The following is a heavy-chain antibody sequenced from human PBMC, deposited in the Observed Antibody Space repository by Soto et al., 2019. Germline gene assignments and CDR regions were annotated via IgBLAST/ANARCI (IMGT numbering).Heavy chain of an antibody. CDR2: ISYDGSNK. CDR3: ARDLFTAMVTFDY. Sequence: GGSLRLSCAASGFTFSSYAMHWVRQAPGKGLEWVAVISYDGSNKYYADSVKGRFTISRDNSKNTLYLQMNSLRAEDTAVYYCARDLFTAMVTFDYWGQGTLVTVSS. J-gene: IGHJ4*02. D-gene: IGHD5-18*01. V-gene: IGHV3-30-3*01. CDR1: GFTFSSYA.